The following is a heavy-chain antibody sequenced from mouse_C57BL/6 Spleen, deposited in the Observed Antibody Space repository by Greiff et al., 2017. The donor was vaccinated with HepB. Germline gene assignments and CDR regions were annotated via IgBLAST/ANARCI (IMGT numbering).Heavy chain of an antibody. J-gene: IGHJ4*01. CDR1: GFSFNTYA. Sequence: EVKLVESGGGLVQPKGSLKLSCAAPGFSFNTYAMNWVRQAPGKGLEWVARIRSKSNNYATYYADSVKDRFTISRDDSESMLYLQMNNLKTEDTAMYYCVRQNDYDGYAMDYWGQGTSVTVSS. CDR3: VRQNDYDGYAMDY. V-gene: IGHV10-1*01. D-gene: IGHD2-4*01. CDR2: IRSKSNNYAT.